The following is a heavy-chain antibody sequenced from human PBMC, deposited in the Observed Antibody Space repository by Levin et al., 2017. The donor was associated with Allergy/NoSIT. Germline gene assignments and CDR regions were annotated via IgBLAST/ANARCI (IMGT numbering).Heavy chain of an antibody. CDR1: GFTVSSTY. D-gene: IGHD3-3*01. CDR2: IYYDGST. Sequence: GGSLRLSCAASGFTVSSTYMSWVRQAPGKGLEWVSIIYYDGSTYYADSVKGRFTISRDSSKNTLYLQMNRLRAEATAVYYCARVGSGGAGVDYWGQGTLVTVSS. V-gene: IGHV3-53*01. J-gene: IGHJ4*02. CDR3: ARVGSGGAGVDY.